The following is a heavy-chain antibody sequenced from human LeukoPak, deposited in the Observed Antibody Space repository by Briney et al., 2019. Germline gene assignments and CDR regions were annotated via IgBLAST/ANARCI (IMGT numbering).Heavy chain of an antibody. Sequence: ASVKVSCKASGYTFTGYYMHWVRQAPGQGLEWMGWIDPNSGGTNYAQKFQGRVTMTRDTSISTAYMELSSLRSEDTAVYYCARGLGQQWLLYYWGQGTLVTVSS. CDR3: ARGLGQQWLLYY. J-gene: IGHJ4*02. V-gene: IGHV1-2*02. CDR2: IDPNSGGT. D-gene: IGHD6-19*01. CDR1: GYTFTGYY.